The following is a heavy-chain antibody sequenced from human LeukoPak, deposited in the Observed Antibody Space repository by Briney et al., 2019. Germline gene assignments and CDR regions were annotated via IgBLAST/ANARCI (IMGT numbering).Heavy chain of an antibody. CDR3: ARGSTIRYYYDSSGYYRGAADY. CDR2: ISVYNGNT. Sequence: VASVKVSCKASGGTFSSYAISWVRQAPGQGLEWMGWISVYNGNTNYAQKFQGRVTMTTDTSTSTAHMELRSLRSDDTAVYYCARGSTIRYYYDSSGYYRGAADYWGQGTLVTVSS. CDR1: GGTFSSYA. D-gene: IGHD3-22*01. J-gene: IGHJ4*02. V-gene: IGHV1-18*01.